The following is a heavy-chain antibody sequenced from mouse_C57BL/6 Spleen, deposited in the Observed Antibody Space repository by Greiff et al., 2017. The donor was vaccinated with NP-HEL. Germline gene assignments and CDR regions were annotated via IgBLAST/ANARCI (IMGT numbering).Heavy chain of an antibody. CDR3: ARDHYGYAMDY. CDR2: ISYDGSN. D-gene: IGHD1-1*01. CDR1: GYSITSGYY. J-gene: IGHJ4*01. V-gene: IGHV3-6*01. Sequence: DVKLQESGPGLVKPSQSLSLTCSVTGYSITSGYYWNWIRQFPGNKLEWMGYISYDGSNNYNPSLKNRISITRDTSKNQFFLKLNSVTTEDTATYYCARDHYGYAMDYWGQRTSVTVSS.